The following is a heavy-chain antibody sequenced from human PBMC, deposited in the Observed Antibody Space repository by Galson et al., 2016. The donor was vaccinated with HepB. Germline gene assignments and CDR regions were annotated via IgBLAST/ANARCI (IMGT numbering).Heavy chain of an antibody. Sequence: SETLSLTCTVSGGSISTSSYYGGWIRQPPGKGLEWIVSVSYSGNTYYNPSLKRRVTTSVDTSKNQFSLKLRSVTAADTAVYYCARIFPYTNYVGSFDYWGQGALVAVSS. J-gene: IGHJ4*02. V-gene: IGHV4-39*01. CDR3: ARIFPYTNYVGSFDY. CDR2: VSYSGNT. CDR1: GGSISTSSYY. D-gene: IGHD4-11*01.